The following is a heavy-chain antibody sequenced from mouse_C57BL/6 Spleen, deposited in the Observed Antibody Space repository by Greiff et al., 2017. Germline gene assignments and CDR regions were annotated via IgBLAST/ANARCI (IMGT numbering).Heavy chain of an antibody. V-gene: IGHV1-59*01. CDR1: GYTFTSYW. D-gene: IGHD1-1*01. Sequence: QVQLQQPGAELVRPGTSVKLSCKASGYTFTSYWMHWVKQRPGQGLEWIGVIDPSDSYTNYNQKFKGKATLIVDTSSSTAYMQLSSLTSEDSAVYYCARGTTVVERYWYFDVWGTGTTVTVSS. CDR3: ARGTTVVERYWYFDV. CDR2: IDPSDSYT. J-gene: IGHJ1*03.